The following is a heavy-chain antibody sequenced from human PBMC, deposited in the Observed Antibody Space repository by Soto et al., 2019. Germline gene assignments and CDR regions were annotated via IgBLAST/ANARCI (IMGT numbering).Heavy chain of an antibody. D-gene: IGHD3-10*01. CDR2: IYYSWST. Sequence: QLQLQESGPGLVKPSETLSLTCTVSGGSISSSSYYWGWIRQPPGKGLEWIGSIYYSWSTYYNPSLKSRVTISEDTSKNQFSLKLSSVTAADTAVYYCAENYYGSGSYAFDIWGQGTMVTVSS. J-gene: IGHJ3*02. CDR3: AENYYGSGSYAFDI. V-gene: IGHV4-39*01. CDR1: GGSISSSSYY.